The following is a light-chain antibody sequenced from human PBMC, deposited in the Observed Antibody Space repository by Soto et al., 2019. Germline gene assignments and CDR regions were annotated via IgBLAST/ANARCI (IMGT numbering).Light chain of an antibody. CDR1: QSVLSSSNDENY. V-gene: IGKV4-1*01. CDR3: QQYHSDPIT. J-gene: IGKJ5*01. CDR2: WAS. Sequence: DFVMTQSPDSLAASLGERATINCKSSQSVLSSSNDENYLAWFQQRPGQPPRLLIYWASTRKSGVPDRFSGSGSGTDFTLTITSLQAEDVGVYYCQQYHSDPITFGQGTRLEIK.